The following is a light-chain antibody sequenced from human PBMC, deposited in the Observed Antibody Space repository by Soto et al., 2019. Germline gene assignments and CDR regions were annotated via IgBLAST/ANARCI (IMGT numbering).Light chain of an antibody. V-gene: IGLV2-8*01. CDR1: SSDVGAYNS. CDR2: EVS. J-gene: IGLJ2*01. CDR3: SSYAGSNNPVV. Sequence: QSVLTQPPSASGSPGQSVTISCTGTSSDVGAYNSVSWYQQHPGKAPKLMIYEVSKRPSGVPDRFSGSKSGNTASLTVSGLQADDEADYYCSSYAGSNNPVVFGGGTKVTVL.